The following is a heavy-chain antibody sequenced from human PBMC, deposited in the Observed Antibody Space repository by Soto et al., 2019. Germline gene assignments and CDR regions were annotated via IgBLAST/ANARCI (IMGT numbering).Heavy chain of an antibody. CDR1: GGTFSSYT. J-gene: IGHJ4*02. Sequence: ASVKVSCKASGGTFSSYTISWVRQAPGQGLEWMGRIIPILGIANYAQKFQGRVTITADKSTSTAYMELSSLRSEDTAVYYCASYYDYIWGSYWNDYWGQGTLVTVSS. CDR3: ASYYDYIWGSYWNDY. V-gene: IGHV1-69*02. CDR2: IIPILGIA. D-gene: IGHD3-16*01.